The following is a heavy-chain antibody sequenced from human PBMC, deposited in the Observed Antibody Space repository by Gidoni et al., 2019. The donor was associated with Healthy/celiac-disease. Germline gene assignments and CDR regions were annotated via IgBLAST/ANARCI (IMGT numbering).Heavy chain of an antibody. CDR2: IYHSGGT. CDR3: ATGIAVAGGNFDY. V-gene: IGHV4-38-2*01. CDR1: GYSISSGYY. J-gene: IGHJ4*02. D-gene: IGHD6-19*01. Sequence: QVQLQESGPGLVKPSETLSLTCAVSGYSISSGYYWGWIRQPPGKGLEWIGSIYHSGGTYYNPALKSRVTISVDTSKNQFSLKLSSVTAADTAVYYCATGIAVAGGNFDYWGQGTLVTVSS.